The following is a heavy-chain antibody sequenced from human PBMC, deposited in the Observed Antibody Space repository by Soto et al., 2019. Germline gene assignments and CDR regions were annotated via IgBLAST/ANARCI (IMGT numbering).Heavy chain of an antibody. CDR1: GYTFTSYY. D-gene: IGHD3-10*01. Sequence: ASVKVSCTASGYTFTSYYMHWVRQAPGQGLEWMGIINPSGGSTSYAQKFQGRVTMTRDTSTSTVYMELSSLRSEDTAVYYCAREEMVRGVIIMSYYYYYGMDVWGQGTTVTVSS. CDR2: INPSGGST. CDR3: AREEMVRGVIIMSYYYYYGMDV. J-gene: IGHJ6*02. V-gene: IGHV1-46*01.